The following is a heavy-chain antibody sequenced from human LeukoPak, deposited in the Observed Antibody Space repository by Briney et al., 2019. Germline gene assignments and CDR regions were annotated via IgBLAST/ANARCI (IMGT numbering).Heavy chain of an antibody. CDR2: IYYSGST. D-gene: IGHD3-10*01. V-gene: IGHV4-39*01. Sequence: SETLSLTCTVSGGSISSSSYYWGWIRQPPGKGLEWIGSIYYSGSTYYNPSLKSRVTISVDTSKNQFSLKLSSVTAADTAVYYXXXHPTRIXMVRGVIVNGDYWGQGTLVTVSS. CDR1: GGSISSSSYY. CDR3: XXHPTRIXMVRGVIVNGDY. J-gene: IGHJ4*02.